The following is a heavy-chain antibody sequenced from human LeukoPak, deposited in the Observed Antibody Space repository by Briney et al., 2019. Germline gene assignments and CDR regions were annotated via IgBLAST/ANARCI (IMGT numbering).Heavy chain of an antibody. J-gene: IGHJ5*02. Sequence: PSETLSLTCTVSGGSISSYYWSWIRQPPGKGLEWIGEINHSGSTNYNPSLKSRVTISVDTSKNQFSLKLSSVTAADTAVYYCARAVQLGSRWFDPWGQGTLVTVSS. D-gene: IGHD3-16*01. V-gene: IGHV4-34*01. CDR2: INHSGST. CDR3: ARAVQLGSRWFDP. CDR1: GGSISSYY.